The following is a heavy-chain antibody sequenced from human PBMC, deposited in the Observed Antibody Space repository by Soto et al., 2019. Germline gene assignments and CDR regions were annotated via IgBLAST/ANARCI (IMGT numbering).Heavy chain of an antibody. Sequence: ASVKVSCKASGYTFTSYAMHWVRQAPGQRLEWMGWINAGNGNTKYSQKFQGRVTITRDTSASTAYMELSSLRSEDTAVYYCARVVGLITGTTFDYWGQGTLVTVSS. D-gene: IGHD1-20*01. CDR1: GYTFTSYA. CDR2: INAGNGNT. V-gene: IGHV1-3*01. CDR3: ARVVGLITGTTFDY. J-gene: IGHJ4*02.